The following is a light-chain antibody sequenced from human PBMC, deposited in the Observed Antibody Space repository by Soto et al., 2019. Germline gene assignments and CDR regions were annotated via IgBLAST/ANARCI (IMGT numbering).Light chain of an antibody. CDR1: QSVSTL. CDR3: HQCNGWPLT. J-gene: IGKJ4*02. Sequence: EIVLTQSPATLSLSPGERATLSCRASQSVSTLLAWYQQKPGQAPRLLIYDASNRATGIPARFSGSGSDRDFALTISSLEPEDFAVYYWHQCNGWPLTFGGGTKVEIK. CDR2: DAS. V-gene: IGKV3-11*02.